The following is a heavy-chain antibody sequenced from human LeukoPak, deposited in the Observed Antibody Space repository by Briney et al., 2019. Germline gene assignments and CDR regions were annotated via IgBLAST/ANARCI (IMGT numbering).Heavy chain of an antibody. V-gene: IGHV5-51*01. Sequence: ESLKISCKGSGYSFTTYWIGWVRQMPGRGLEWMGIIHPGDSDTRYSPSFQGQVTISADKSISTAYLQWSSLKASDTAMYYCARQFRDSSGYYSYYFDYWGQGTLVTVSS. CDR1: GYSFTTYW. CDR2: IHPGDSDT. CDR3: ARQFRDSSGYYSYYFDY. J-gene: IGHJ4*02. D-gene: IGHD3-22*01.